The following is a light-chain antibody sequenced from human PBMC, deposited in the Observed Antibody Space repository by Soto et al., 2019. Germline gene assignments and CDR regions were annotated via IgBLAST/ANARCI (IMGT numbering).Light chain of an antibody. CDR1: QSISSD. J-gene: IGKJ5*01. CDR2: GAS. Sequence: DIQMTQSPSSLSAALGDRVTIICRTSQSISSDLNWYQQRPGKAPKLLIYGASTLQSGVPSRFSGRRSGTDFTLTINTLQPEDFATYYCQQSHSTPITFGQGTRLEIK. V-gene: IGKV1-39*01. CDR3: QQSHSTPIT.